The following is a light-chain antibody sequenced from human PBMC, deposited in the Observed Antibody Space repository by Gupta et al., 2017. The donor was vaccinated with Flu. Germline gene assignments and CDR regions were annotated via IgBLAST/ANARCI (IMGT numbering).Light chain of an antibody. CDR3: QQYGSSPLT. J-gene: IGKJ4*01. V-gene: IGKV3-20*01. CDR2: GAS. Sequence: EIVLTQSPGTLSLSPGERATLSCRAGQSVSSSYLAWYQQKPGQAPRLLIYGASRRASDIPDKFSGSGSGTDFTLTISRLEPEDSAVYYCQQYGSSPLTFGGGTKVEI. CDR1: QSVSSSY.